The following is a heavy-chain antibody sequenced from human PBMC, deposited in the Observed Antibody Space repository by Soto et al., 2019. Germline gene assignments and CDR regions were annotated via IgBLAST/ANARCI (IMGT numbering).Heavy chain of an antibody. CDR3: AKGGLVPGTSHGWFDP. V-gene: IGHV6-1*01. Sequence: SQTLSLTCGISGDSVSSSTAGWSWIRQSPSRGLEWLGRTYYRSKWYYDYGVSVKGRITINPDTSKNQFSLQLNSVTPEDTAAYYCAKGGLVPGTSHGWFDPWGQGMLVTVSS. CDR1: GDSVSSSTAG. D-gene: IGHD3-10*01. CDR2: TYYRSKWYY. J-gene: IGHJ5*02.